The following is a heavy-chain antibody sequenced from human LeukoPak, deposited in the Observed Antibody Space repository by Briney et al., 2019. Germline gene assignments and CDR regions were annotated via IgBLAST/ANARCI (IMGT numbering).Heavy chain of an antibody. CDR1: GYTFTTYG. CDR3: ARDPPGWNNWNYIGYFDY. D-gene: IGHD1-7*01. J-gene: IGHJ4*02. V-gene: IGHV1-18*01. CDR2: ISAYNGHT. Sequence: ASVKVSCKASGYTFTTYGVSWVRQAPGQGLEWMGWISAYNGHTSYAQKLQDRVTMTTDTSTSTAYMELRSLRSDDTAVYYCARDPPGWNNWNYIGYFDYWGQGTLVTVSS.